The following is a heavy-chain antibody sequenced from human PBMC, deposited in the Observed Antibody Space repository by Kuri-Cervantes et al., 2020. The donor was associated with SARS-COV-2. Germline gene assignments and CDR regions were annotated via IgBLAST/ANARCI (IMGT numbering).Heavy chain of an antibody. V-gene: IGHV3-30*02. D-gene: IGHD6-13*01. CDR1: GFTFSDYY. Sequence: GGFLRLSCAASGFTFSDYYMCWIRQAPGKGLEWVAFIRYDGSNKYYADSVKGRFTISRDNSKNTLYLQMNSLRAEDTAVYYCAKIAAAGTTGGYYFDYWGQGTLVTVSS. CDR2: IRYDGSNK. J-gene: IGHJ4*02. CDR3: AKIAAAGTTGGYYFDY.